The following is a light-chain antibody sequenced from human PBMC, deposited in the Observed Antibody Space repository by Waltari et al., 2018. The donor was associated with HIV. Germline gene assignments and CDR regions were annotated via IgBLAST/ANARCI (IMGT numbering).Light chain of an antibody. V-gene: IGLV1-47*01. CDR1: SSTIGSTY. Sequence: QSVLTQPPSASGTPGQRVAISCSGSSSTIGSTYVSWYPQVPGAAPKLLLSRNNQRHSGVPDRFSGSKSGASASLAISGLRSDDEADYYCAAWDDSLKNYVFGTGTRVTVL. CDR2: RNN. J-gene: IGLJ1*01. CDR3: AAWDDSLKNYV.